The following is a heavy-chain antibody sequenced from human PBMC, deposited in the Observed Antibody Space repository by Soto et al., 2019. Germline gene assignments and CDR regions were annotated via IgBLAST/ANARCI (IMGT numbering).Heavy chain of an antibody. D-gene: IGHD4-17*01. CDR1: GFTFSDYY. Sequence: PGGSLRLSCAASGFTFSDYYMSWIRQAPGKGLEWVSYISSSGSTIYYADSVKGRFTISRDNAKNSLYLQMNSLRAGGTAVYYWARGRHAYGDYLRKFDYWGQGTLVTVSS. CDR2: ISSSGSTI. V-gene: IGHV3-11*01. CDR3: ARGRHAYGDYLRKFDY. J-gene: IGHJ4*02.